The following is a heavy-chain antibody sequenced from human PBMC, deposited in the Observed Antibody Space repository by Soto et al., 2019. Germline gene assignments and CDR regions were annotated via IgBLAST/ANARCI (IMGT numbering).Heavy chain of an antibody. Sequence: SETLSLTCTVSGVSINSRGYYWGWIRQPPGKGLEWIESMFYRGTTYYNPSLKSRITIAVDSSKNQFSLSLSSVTAADTAFYYCARKEDGYNRLFDYWGQGILVTVSS. CDR3: ARKEDGYNRLFDY. CDR2: MFYRGTT. V-gene: IGHV4-39*01. J-gene: IGHJ4*02. CDR1: GVSINSRGYY. D-gene: IGHD5-12*01.